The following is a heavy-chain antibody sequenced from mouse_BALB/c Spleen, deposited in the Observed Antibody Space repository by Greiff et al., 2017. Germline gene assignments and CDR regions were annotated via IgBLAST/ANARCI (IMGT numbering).Heavy chain of an antibody. Sequence: VQLKQSGPSLVKPSQTLSLTCSVTGDSITSGYWNWIRKFPGNKLEYMGYISYSGSTYYNPSLKSRISITRDTSKNQYYLQLNSVTTEDTATYYCARGGITGYGYFDYWGQGTTLTVSS. D-gene: IGHD3-1*01. J-gene: IGHJ2*01. V-gene: IGHV3-8*02. CDR3: ARGGITGYGYFDY. CDR1: GDSITSGY. CDR2: ISYSGST.